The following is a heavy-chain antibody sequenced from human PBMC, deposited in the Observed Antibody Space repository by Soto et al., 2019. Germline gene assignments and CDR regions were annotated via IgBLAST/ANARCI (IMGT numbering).Heavy chain of an antibody. Sequence: PGESLKISCKGSGYSFTSYWIGWVRQMPGKGLEWMGIIYPGDSDTRYSPSFQGQVTISADKSISTAYLQWSSLKASDTTIYYCARTAAAGKYYYGVDVWGQGTTVTVSS. CDR1: GYSFTSYW. D-gene: IGHD6-13*01. CDR2: IYPGDSDT. V-gene: IGHV5-51*01. CDR3: ARTAAAGKYYYGVDV. J-gene: IGHJ6*02.